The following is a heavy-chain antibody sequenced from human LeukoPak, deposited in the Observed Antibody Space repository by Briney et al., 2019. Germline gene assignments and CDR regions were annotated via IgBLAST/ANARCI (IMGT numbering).Heavy chain of an antibody. CDR3: TRPIYCSGGSCYASPWFHP. J-gene: IGHJ5*02. CDR1: GFTFSGSA. Sequence: GGSLILSCAASGFTFSGSAMHWVRQASGKGLEWVVRIRSKANSYATAYAASVKGRFTISRDDSKNTAYLQMNSLKTEDTAVYYCTRPIYCSGGSCYASPWFHPWGQGTLVTVSS. V-gene: IGHV3-73*01. CDR2: IRSKANSYAT. D-gene: IGHD2-15*01.